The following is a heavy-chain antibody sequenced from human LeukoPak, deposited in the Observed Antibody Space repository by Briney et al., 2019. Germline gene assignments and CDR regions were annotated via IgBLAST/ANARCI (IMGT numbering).Heavy chain of an antibody. D-gene: IGHD2-2*02. CDR1: GDSISSYY. Sequence: SETLSLTCTVSGDSISSYYWSWIRQPPGKGLEWIGYIYYSGSTNYNPSLKSRVTISVDTSKTQFSLKLSSVTAADTAVYYCARRVPAAIRGNYYYAMDVWGQGTTVTVSS. CDR2: IYYSGST. J-gene: IGHJ6*02. CDR3: ARRVPAAIRGNYYYAMDV. V-gene: IGHV4-59*08.